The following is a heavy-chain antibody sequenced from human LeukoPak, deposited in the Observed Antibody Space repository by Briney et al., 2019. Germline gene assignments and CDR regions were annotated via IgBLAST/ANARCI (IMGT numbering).Heavy chain of an antibody. CDR2: IKQDGSEK. CDR1: GFTFSNYW. V-gene: IGHV3-7*01. J-gene: IGHJ5*02. CDR3: GREVLQNFDDRWIDP. D-gene: IGHD3-9*01. Sequence: GGSLRLSCEVSGFTFSNYWMSWVRQAPGKGLEWVANIKQDGSEKYSVDSVKGRFTISRDNAKNSLYLQMNSLRAEDTAVYYCGREVLQNFDDRWIDPWGQGTLVTVSS.